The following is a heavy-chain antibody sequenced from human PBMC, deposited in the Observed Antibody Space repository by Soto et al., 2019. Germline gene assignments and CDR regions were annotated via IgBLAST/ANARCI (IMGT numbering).Heavy chain of an antibody. CDR1: GYTFILYG. Sequence: QVQLVQPGAEVKKPGASVKVSCKASGYTFILYGFSWVRQAPGQGLEWMGWINPYNGHADSEQKFKGRVTMTTDTSTRTAYMDLRGLRSDDTAVYYCARSAALTGKTQFYFDYWGQGTLVTVSS. J-gene: IGHJ4*02. CDR2: INPYNGHA. V-gene: IGHV1-18*01. CDR3: ARSAALTGKTQFYFDY. D-gene: IGHD1-20*01.